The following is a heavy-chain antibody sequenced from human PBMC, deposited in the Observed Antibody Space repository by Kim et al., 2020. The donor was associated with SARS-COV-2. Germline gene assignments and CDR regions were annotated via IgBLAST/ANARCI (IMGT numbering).Heavy chain of an antibody. J-gene: IGHJ5*02. V-gene: IGHV3-30-3*01. Sequence: GGSLRLSCAASGFGFSSSAIHWVRQAPGKGLEWVAVTRWDGSDKYNPESVKGRFTISRDNSKNTVYLQMNNLRVDETAIYYCVRGRGVADNNYFDPWGQG. CDR1: GFGFSSSA. CDR2: TRWDGSDK. D-gene: IGHD3-10*01. CDR3: VRGRGVADNNYFDP.